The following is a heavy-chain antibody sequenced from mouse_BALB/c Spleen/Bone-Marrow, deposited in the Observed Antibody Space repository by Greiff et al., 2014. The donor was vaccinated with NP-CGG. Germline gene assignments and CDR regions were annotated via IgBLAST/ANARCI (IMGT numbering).Heavy chain of an antibody. Sequence: VQLKQSGPELVKPGASVKMSCKASGYTFTSYVIHWVKQKPGQGLEWIGYINPYNDATKFNERFKGKATLTSDKSSGTAYMVLSSLTSEDSAVYYCAREGVDYFDYWGQGTTLTVSS. CDR3: AREGVDYFDY. CDR2: INPYNDAT. V-gene: IGHV1-14*01. J-gene: IGHJ2*01. CDR1: GYTFTSYV.